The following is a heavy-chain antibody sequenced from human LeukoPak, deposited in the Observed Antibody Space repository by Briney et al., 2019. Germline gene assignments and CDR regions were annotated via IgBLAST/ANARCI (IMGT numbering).Heavy chain of an antibody. J-gene: IGHJ4*02. V-gene: IGHV3-23*01. CDR3: AKHTQWLVLFDY. Sequence: GGSLRLSCAASGFTFSSYAMSWVRQAPGKGLEWVSAISGSGGSTYYADSVKGRFTISRDNSKNTLYLQMSSLRAEDTAVYYCAKHTQWLVLFDYWGQGTLVTVSS. CDR1: GFTFSSYA. CDR2: ISGSGGST. D-gene: IGHD6-19*01.